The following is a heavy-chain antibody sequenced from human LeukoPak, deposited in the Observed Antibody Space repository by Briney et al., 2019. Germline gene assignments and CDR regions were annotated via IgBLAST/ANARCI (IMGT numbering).Heavy chain of an antibody. Sequence: GGSLRLSCAASGFTFNNYAMSWVRQAPGKGLVWVSRINEDGSTINYADSVKGRFTISRDNAKNTLYLQMDSLRAEDTAVYYCVRDFGGSRDYWGQGTLVIVSS. V-gene: IGHV3-74*01. CDR1: GFTFNNYA. CDR3: VRDFGGSRDY. J-gene: IGHJ4*02. CDR2: INEDGSTI. D-gene: IGHD3-10*01.